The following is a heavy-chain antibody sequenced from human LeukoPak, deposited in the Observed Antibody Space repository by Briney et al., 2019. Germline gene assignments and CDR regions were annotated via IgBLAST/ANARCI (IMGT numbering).Heavy chain of an antibody. V-gene: IGHV1-58*01. CDR3: AAEGRPTVVTFRKGAVDL. CDR2: IVVGSGNT. D-gene: IGHD4-23*01. J-gene: IGHJ3*01. CDR1: GFTFTSSA. Sequence: SVKVSCKASGFTFTSSAVQWVRQARGQRLEWIGWIVVGSGNTNYAQKLQERVTITRDISTSTVYMELSSLRSEDTAVYYCAAEGRPTVVTFRKGAVDLWGQGTMVTVSS.